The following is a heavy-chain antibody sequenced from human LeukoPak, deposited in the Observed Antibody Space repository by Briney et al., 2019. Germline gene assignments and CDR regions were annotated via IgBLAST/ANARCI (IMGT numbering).Heavy chain of an antibody. CDR1: GGSISSYY. V-gene: IGHV4-39*01. D-gene: IGHD2-2*01. CDR3: ARHARGYCSSTSCEFDY. CDR2: IYYSGST. Sequence: SETLSLTCTVSGGSISSYYWSWIRQPPGKGLEWIGSIYYSGSTYYNPSLKSRVTISVDTSKNQFSLKLSSVTAADTAVYYCARHARGYCSSTSCEFDYWGQGTLVTVSS. J-gene: IGHJ4*02.